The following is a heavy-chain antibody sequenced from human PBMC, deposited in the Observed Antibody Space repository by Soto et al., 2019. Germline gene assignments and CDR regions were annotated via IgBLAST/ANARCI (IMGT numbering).Heavy chain of an antibody. CDR2: INAANGDT. Sequence: ASVNVSCKSSGHTFTSYCIHWGRQAPGQRLEWMGWINAANGDTKYSPKFQGRVTITRDTSASTAYMELSSLRSEDTAVYYCVRRHVSATGIDWFDPWGQGTLVTV. CDR1: GHTFTSYC. V-gene: IGHV1-3*01. D-gene: IGHD6-13*01. CDR3: VRRHVSATGIDWFDP. J-gene: IGHJ5*02.